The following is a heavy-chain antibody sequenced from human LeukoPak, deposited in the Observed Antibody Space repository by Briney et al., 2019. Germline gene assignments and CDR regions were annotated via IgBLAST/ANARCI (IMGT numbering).Heavy chain of an antibody. J-gene: IGHJ4*02. CDR2: IIPIFGTA. V-gene: IGHV1-69*13. Sequence: SVKVSCKASGGTFSSYAISWVRQAPGQGLEWMGGIIPIFGTANYAQKFQGRVTITADESTSTAYMELTSLRSEDTAVYYCARNCGGDCFIPYFDYWGQGTLVTVSS. CDR3: ARNCGGDCFIPYFDY. D-gene: IGHD2-21*01. CDR1: GGTFSSYA.